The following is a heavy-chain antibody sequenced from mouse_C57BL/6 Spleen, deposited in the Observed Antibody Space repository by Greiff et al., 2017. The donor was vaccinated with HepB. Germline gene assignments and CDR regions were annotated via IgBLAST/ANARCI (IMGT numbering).Heavy chain of an antibody. CDR2: IDPSDSYT. D-gene: IGHD3-2*02. CDR1: GYTFTSYW. J-gene: IGHJ3*01. V-gene: IGHV1-69*01. Sequence: QVQLQQPGAELVMPGASVKLSCKASGYTFTSYWMHWVKQRPGQGLEWIGEIDPSDSYTNYNQKFKGKSTLTVDTSSSTAYMQLSSLTSEDSAVYYCARRGAAQAWFAYWGQGTLVTVSA. CDR3: ARRGAAQAWFAY.